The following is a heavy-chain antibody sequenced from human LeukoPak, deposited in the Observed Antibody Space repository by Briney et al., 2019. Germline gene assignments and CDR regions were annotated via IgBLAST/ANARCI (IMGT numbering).Heavy chain of an antibody. J-gene: IGHJ4*02. CDR1: GYTFTRYD. V-gene: IGHV1-8*01. Sequence: ASVNVSCKASGYTFTRYDINWVRQATGQGLEWMGWMNPNSGNTGYAQKFQGRVTMTRNTSIRTAYMALSSLRSEDTAVYYCARARYGRGVAYWGQGTLVTVSS. CDR2: MNPNSGNT. CDR3: ARARYGRGVAY. D-gene: IGHD5-18*01.